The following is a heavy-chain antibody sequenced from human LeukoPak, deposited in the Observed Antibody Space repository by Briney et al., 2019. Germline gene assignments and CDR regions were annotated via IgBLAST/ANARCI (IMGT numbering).Heavy chain of an antibody. CDR2: IYSGGST. CDR1: GFTVSSNY. V-gene: IGHV3-53*01. J-gene: IGHJ3*02. CDR3: AKDLPPPRYYYDSMGAFDI. Sequence: GGSLRLSCAASGFTVSSNYMSWVRQAPGKGLEWVSVIYSGGSTYYADSVKGRFTISRDNSKNTLYLQMNSLRAEDTAVYYCAKDLPPPRYYYDSMGAFDIWGQGAMVTVSS. D-gene: IGHD3-22*01.